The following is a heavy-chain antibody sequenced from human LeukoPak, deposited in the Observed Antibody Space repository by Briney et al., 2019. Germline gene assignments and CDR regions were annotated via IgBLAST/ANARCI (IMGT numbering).Heavy chain of an antibody. D-gene: IGHD6-6*01. J-gene: IGHJ5*02. CDR2: IYPGDSDT. V-gene: IGHV5-51*01. Sequence: GESLKISCKGSGYSFTSYWIGWVRPMPGKGLEWMGIIYPGDSDTRYSPSFQGQVTISADKSISTAYLQWSSLKASDTAMYYCARHNEAARRKRWFNPWGQGTLVTVSS. CDR3: ARHNEAARRKRWFNP. CDR1: GYSFTSYW.